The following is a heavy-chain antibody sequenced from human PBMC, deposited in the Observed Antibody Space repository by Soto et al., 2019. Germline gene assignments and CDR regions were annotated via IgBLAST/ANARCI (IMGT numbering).Heavy chain of an antibody. D-gene: IGHD6-13*01. Sequence: SETLSLTCAVSGGSISSGGYSWSWLRQPPGKGLEWIGYIYHSGSTYYNPSLKSRVTISVDRSKNQFSLKLSSVTAADTAVYYCARVAAAGNFDYWGQGTLVTVSS. CDR1: GGSISSGGYS. CDR2: IYHSGST. V-gene: IGHV4-30-2*01. J-gene: IGHJ4*02. CDR3: ARVAAAGNFDY.